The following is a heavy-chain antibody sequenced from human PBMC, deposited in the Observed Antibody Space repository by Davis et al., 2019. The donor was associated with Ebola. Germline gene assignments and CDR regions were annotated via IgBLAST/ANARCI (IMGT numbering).Heavy chain of an antibody. CDR2: IYYSGST. Sequence: MPSETLSLTCTVSGGSISSSSYYWGWIRQPPGKGLEWIGSIYYSGSTYYNPSLKSRVTISVDTSKNQFSLKLSSVTAADTAVYYCARDSSGSYLGWFDPWGQGTLVTVSS. V-gene: IGHV4-39*07. J-gene: IGHJ5*02. CDR1: GGSISSSSYY. D-gene: IGHD1-26*01. CDR3: ARDSSGSYLGWFDP.